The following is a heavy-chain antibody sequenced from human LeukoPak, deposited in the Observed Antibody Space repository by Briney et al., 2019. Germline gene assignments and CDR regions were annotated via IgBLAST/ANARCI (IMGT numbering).Heavy chain of an antibody. CDR1: GGSISSGGYY. J-gene: IGHJ5*02. Sequence: SETLSLTCTVPGGSISSGGYYWSCIRQHPGKGLEWIGYIYYSGSTYYNPSLKSRVTISVDTSKNQFSLKLSSVTAADTAVYYCARKFNQLYNWFDPWGQGTLVTVSS. CDR2: IYYSGST. D-gene: IGHD1-14*01. V-gene: IGHV4-31*03. CDR3: ARKFNQLYNWFDP.